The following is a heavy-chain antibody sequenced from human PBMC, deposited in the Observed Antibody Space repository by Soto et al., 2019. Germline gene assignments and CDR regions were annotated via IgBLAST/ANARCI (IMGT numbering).Heavy chain of an antibody. D-gene: IGHD2-15*01. V-gene: IGHV3-73*02. CDR3: ISHSPEDMIRT. CDR1: GCTFRGAS. CDR2: IRNKANSYAT. Sequence: EVQLVESGGGLVQPGGSLKLSCAAYGCTFRGASVHWVRQASGKGLEWVGRIRNKANSYATAYAASVRGRFTISRDDSKNTAFLQMNSLNTEDTAVYYCISHSPEDMIRTWGQGTLVTIYS. J-gene: IGHJ4*02.